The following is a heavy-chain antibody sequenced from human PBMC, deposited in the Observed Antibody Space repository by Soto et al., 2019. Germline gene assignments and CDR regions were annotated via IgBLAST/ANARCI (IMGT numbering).Heavy chain of an antibody. J-gene: IGHJ3*02. CDR3: AGQTERRGYYDLDAFDI. V-gene: IGHV5-51*01. Sequence: GESLKISCKGSGYSFTSYWIGSVRQIHWKGLEWMGIIYPGDSDTRYSPSFQGQVTISADKSISTAYLQWSSLKASDTAMYYCAGQTERRGYYDLDAFDIWGQGTMVTVAS. D-gene: IGHD3-22*01. CDR2: IYPGDSDT. CDR1: GYSFTSYW.